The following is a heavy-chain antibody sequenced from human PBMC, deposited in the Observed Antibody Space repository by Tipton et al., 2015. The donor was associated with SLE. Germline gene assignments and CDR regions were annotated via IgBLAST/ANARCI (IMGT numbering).Heavy chain of an antibody. J-gene: IGHJ4*02. CDR3: ARRDYYDSSFY. CDR2: MYYSGST. D-gene: IGHD3-22*01. V-gene: IGHV4-39*07. Sequence: LRLSCSVSGGAISTSDYYWGWIRQPPGKGLEWIGTMYYSGSTYNNPSLKSRVIISVDTSKNQFSVTLSSVTAADTAVYYCARRDYYDSSFYWGQGTLVTVSS. CDR1: GGAISTSDYY.